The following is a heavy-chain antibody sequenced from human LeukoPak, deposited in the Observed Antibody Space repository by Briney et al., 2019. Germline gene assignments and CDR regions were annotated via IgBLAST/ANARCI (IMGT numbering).Heavy chain of an antibody. J-gene: IGHJ6*02. V-gene: IGHV3-23*01. CDR2: ISGSGGST. CDR3: AKEVAYYDSSGYWGSYYYYGMDV. Sequence: TGGSLRLSCAASGFTFSSYAMSWVRQAPGKGLEWVSAISGSGGSTYYADSVKGRFTISRDNSKNTLYLQMNSLRAEDTAVYYSAKEVAYYDSSGYWGSYYYYGMDVWGQGTTVTVSS. CDR1: GFTFSSYA. D-gene: IGHD3-22*01.